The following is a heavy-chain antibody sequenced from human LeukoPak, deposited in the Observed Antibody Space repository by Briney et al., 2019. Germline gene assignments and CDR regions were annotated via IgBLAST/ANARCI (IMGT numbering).Heavy chain of an antibody. D-gene: IGHD3-22*01. Sequence: LETLSLTCTVSGCSISSYYRSWIRQPPGKGLEWIGNIYYSGSTYYNPSLKSRVTISVDTSKNQFSLKLSSVTAADTAVYYCARGRRAPTYYYDSSGLKKYYFDYWGQGTVLTVSS. V-gene: IGHV4-59*01. CDR2: IYYSGST. J-gene: IGHJ4*02. CDR1: GCSISSYY. CDR3: ARGRRAPTYYYDSSGLKKYYFDY.